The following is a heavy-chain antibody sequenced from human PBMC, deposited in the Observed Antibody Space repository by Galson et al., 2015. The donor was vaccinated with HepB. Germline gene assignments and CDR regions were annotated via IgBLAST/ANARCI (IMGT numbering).Heavy chain of an antibody. V-gene: IGHV3-74*03. CDR2: IDSDERGT. CDR3: GRSRGASGYHYDY. CDR1: GFTFNNYK. D-gene: IGHD3-22*01. Sequence: SLRLSCAATSGFTFNNYKIHWVRHVPGKGLVWVAYIDSDERGTKYADSVKGRFTISRDNARNTVFLQMNSLRVEDTDVYFCGRSRGASGYHYDYWGQGTLVAVSS. J-gene: IGHJ4*02.